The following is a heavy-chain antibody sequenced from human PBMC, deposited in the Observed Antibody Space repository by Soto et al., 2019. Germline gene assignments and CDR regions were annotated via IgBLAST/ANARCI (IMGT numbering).Heavy chain of an antibody. V-gene: IGHV3-30-3*01. D-gene: IGHD3-10*01. CDR1: GFTFSSYA. J-gene: IGHJ4*02. Sequence: QVQLVESGGGVVQPGRSLRLSCAASGFTFSSYAMHWVRQAPGKGLEWVAVISYDGSNKYYADSVKGRFTISRDNSKNKVFLQMDRLRGEDEALGFCSSGLPPVIGWGVIIYGLFDYLGQGTLVTVSS. CDR3: SSGLPPVIGWGVIIYGLFDY. CDR2: ISYDGSNK.